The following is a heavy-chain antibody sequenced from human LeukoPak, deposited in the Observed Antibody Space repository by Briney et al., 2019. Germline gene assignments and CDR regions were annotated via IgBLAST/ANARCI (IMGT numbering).Heavy chain of an antibody. CDR2: ISGSGEST. Sequence: PGGSLRLSCAASGFTFSNYAITWIRQPPGKGLEWVSEISGSGESTYYGDSVKGRLTISRDNSKNTLYLQMNSLRAGDTAVYYCAREHWDFDYWGQGTLVTVSS. V-gene: IGHV3-23*01. J-gene: IGHJ4*02. CDR1: GFTFSNYA. D-gene: IGHD7-27*01. CDR3: AREHWDFDY.